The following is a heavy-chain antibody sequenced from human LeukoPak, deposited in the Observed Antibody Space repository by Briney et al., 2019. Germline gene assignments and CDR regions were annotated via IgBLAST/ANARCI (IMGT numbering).Heavy chain of an antibody. Sequence: PGGSLRLSCAASGFTFSSYAMSWVRQAPGKGPEWVSSIHYLGTNTHYADSVMGRFTISRDNSMSMLFLQMNNLRVEDTAVYYCATRLWDGGSWGQGTRVTVSS. J-gene: IGHJ4*02. CDR3: ATRLWDGGS. D-gene: IGHD4/OR15-4a*01. CDR2: IHYLGTNT. CDR1: GFTFSSYA. V-gene: IGHV3-23*05.